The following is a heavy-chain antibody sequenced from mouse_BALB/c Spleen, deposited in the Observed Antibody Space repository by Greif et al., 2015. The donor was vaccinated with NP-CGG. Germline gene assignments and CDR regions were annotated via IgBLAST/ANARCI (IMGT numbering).Heavy chain of an antibody. V-gene: IGHV5-17*02. CDR3: ARDNGNYWFAY. Sequence: EVKLMESGGGLVQPGGSRKLSCAASGFTFSSFGMHWVRQAPEKGLEWVAYISSGSSTIYYADTVKGRFTISRDNPKNTLFLQMTSLRSEDTAMYYCARDNGNYWFAYWGQGTLVTVSA. CDR1: GFTFSSFG. D-gene: IGHD2-1*01. CDR2: ISSGSSTI. J-gene: IGHJ3*01.